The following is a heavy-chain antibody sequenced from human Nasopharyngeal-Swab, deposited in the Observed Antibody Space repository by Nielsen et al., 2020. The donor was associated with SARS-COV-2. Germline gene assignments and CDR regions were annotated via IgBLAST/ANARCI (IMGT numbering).Heavy chain of an antibody. CDR1: GFTFTSYA. D-gene: IGHD1-26*01. CDR2: ISYDGSSS. CDR3: ARGNGSYYLYIWDN. Sequence: GESLKISCAASGFTFTSYAMHWVRQAPGKGLEWVAVISYDGSSSYYADSVKGRFIISRDNSKNTLYLQMNSLRAEDTAVYYCARGNGSYYLYIWDNWGQGTLVTVSS. J-gene: IGHJ4*02. V-gene: IGHV3-30*04.